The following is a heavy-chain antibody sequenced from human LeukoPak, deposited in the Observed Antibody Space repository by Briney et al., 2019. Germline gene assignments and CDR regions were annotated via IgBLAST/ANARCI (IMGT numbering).Heavy chain of an antibody. CDR1: GGTFSSYA. D-gene: IGHD3-10*01. J-gene: IGHJ6*04. CDR2: IIPIFGTA. Sequence: SVTVSCKASGGTFSSYAISWVRQAPGQGLEWMGGIIPIFGTANYAQKFQGRVTITADESTSTAYMELSSLRSEDTAVYYCARVTMVRGAKGYYYGMDVWGKGTTVTVSS. CDR3: ARVTMVRGAKGYYYGMDV. V-gene: IGHV1-69*13.